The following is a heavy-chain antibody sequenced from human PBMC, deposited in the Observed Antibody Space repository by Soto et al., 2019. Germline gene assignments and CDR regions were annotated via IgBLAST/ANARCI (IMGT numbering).Heavy chain of an antibody. CDR3: ARAFCTNGVCYYFFDY. CDR1: GFTFSDHY. J-gene: IGHJ4*01. CDR2: IGSRANSYTT. Sequence: PGGSLRLSCAASGFTFSDHYMNWVRQAPGKGLEWVGRIGSRANSYTTEYAASVKGRFTISRDDSKNSLYLQMSSLRAEDTAVNYCARAFCTNGVCYYFFDYWGHGTLVTVSS. V-gene: IGHV3-72*01. D-gene: IGHD2-8*01.